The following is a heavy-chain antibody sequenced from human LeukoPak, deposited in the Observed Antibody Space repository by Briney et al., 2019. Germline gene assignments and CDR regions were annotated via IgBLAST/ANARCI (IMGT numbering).Heavy chain of an antibody. J-gene: IGHJ4*02. Sequence: GGSLRLSCAASGFTFSNAWMAWVRQAPGKRLEWVANINQDGSTKQYVDSVRGRFTISRDNAKNSLYLQMNSLRAEDTALYHCARDMSGSLDYWGQGTLVTVSS. CDR1: GFTFSNAW. CDR3: ARDMSGSLDY. CDR2: INQDGSTK. D-gene: IGHD6-13*01. V-gene: IGHV3-7*01.